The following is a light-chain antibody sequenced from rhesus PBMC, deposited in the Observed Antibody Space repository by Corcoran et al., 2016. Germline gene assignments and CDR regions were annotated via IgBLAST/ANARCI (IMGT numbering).Light chain of an antibody. Sequence: DIQMTQSPSSLSASVGDRVTITCRASENAHNDLNWYQQKSGKAPKPLIYKASTLQSGVPSRFRGNGSGTDYTYTISSLQPEDVATYYVRHSYATPFTFGPETKLDIK. CDR1: ENAHND. V-gene: IGKV1-74*01. CDR3: RHSYATPFT. J-gene: IGKJ3*01. CDR2: KAS.